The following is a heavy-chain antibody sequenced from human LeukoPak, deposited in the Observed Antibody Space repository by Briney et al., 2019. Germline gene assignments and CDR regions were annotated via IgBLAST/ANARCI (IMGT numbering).Heavy chain of an antibody. V-gene: IGHV1-46*01. CDR2: INPSGGST. CDR1: GDTFTSHY. CDR3: ARGRHYYESSDYYYEGDGFGI. Sequence: ASVKVSCKASGDTFTSHYMHWVRQAPGQGLEWMGIINPSGGSTSSAQKFQGRVTMTRDMSTSTVYMDLRSLRSDDTAVYYCARGRHYYESSDYYYEGDGFGIWGQGTMVTVSS. J-gene: IGHJ3*02. D-gene: IGHD3-22*01.